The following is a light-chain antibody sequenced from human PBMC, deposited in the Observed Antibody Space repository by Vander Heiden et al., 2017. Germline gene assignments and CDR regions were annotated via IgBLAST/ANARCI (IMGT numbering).Light chain of an antibody. V-gene: IGLV3-25*03. CDR2: KDS. CDR3: QSADSSGTYYV. CDR1: ALPKQY. J-gene: IGLJ1*01. Sequence: SYELTHPPPVSVHQGRTARITCSGDALPKQYAYWYQQKPGQAPVLVIYKDSERPSGIPERFSGSSSGTTVTLTISGVQAEDEADYYCQSADSSGTYYVFGTGTKVTVL.